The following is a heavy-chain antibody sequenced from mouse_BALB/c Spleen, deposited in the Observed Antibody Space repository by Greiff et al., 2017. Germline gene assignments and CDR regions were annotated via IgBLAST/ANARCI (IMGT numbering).Heavy chain of an antibody. J-gene: IGHJ3*01. CDR2: IYPGDGDT. D-gene: IGHD1-2*01. Sequence: QVQLQQPGPELVKPGASVKISCKASGYAFSSSWMNWVKQRPGQGLEWIGRIYPGDGDTNYNGKFKGKATLTADKSSSTAYMQLSSLTSVDSAVYFCARGGRPSSFAYWGQGTLVTVSA. CDR3: ARGGRPSSFAY. V-gene: IGHV1-82*01. CDR1: GYAFSSSW.